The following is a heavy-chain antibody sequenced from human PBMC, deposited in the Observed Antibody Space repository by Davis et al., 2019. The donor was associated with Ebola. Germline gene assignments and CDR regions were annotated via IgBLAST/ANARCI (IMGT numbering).Heavy chain of an antibody. Sequence: SGPTLVKPTQTLTLTCTFSGFSLSTSGMCVSWIRQPPGKALEWLALIDWDDDKYYSTSLKTRLTISKDTSKTQVVLTMTNMDPVDTATYYCARIGTYYDFWSGYYTAYYGMDVWGQGTTVTVSS. CDR3: ARIGTYYDFWSGYYTAYYGMDV. D-gene: IGHD3-3*01. CDR1: GFSLSTSGMC. J-gene: IGHJ6*02. CDR2: IDWDDDK. V-gene: IGHV2-70*01.